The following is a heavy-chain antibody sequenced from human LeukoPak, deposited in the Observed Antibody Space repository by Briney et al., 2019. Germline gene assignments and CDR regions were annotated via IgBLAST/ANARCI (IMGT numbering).Heavy chain of an antibody. V-gene: IGHV1-8*01. CDR2: MNPNSGNT. Sequence: ASVKVSCKASGYTFIGYYMHWVRQAPGQGLEWMGWMNPNSGNTGYAQKFQGRVTMTRNTSISTAYMELSSLGSEDTAVYYCARDGGSGSPFDYWGQGTLVTVSS. CDR1: GYTFIGYY. D-gene: IGHD3-22*01. CDR3: ARDGGSGSPFDY. J-gene: IGHJ4*02.